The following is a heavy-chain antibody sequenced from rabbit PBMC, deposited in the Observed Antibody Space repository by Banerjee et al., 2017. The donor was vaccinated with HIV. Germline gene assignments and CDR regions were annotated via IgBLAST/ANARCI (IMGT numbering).Heavy chain of an antibody. CDR3: ARSDAGSNYGYFNL. CDR1: GFSFSSRYY. CDR2: IDTGSSGHT. J-gene: IGHJ4*01. D-gene: IGHD8-1*01. V-gene: IGHV1S40*01. Sequence: QSLEESGGDLVKPGASLTLTCTASGFSFSSRYYMCWVRQAPGKGLEWIGCIDTGSSGHTYYASWAKGRFTISKTSSTTVTLQLTSLTAADTATYFCARSDAGSNYGYFNLWGQGTLVTVS.